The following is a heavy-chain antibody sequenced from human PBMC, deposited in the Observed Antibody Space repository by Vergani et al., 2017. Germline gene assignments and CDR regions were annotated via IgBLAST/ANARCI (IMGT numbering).Heavy chain of an antibody. D-gene: IGHD3-10*01. V-gene: IGHV3-21*01. Sequence: EVQLVESGGGLVKPGGSLRLSCAASGFTFSSYSMNWVRQAPGKGLEWVSSISSSSSYIYYADSVKGRFTISRDNAKNSLYLQMNSLRAADTAVYYCARGGFGELDAFDIWGQGTMVTVSS. J-gene: IGHJ3*02. CDR3: ARGGFGELDAFDI. CDR1: GFTFSSYS. CDR2: ISSSSSYI.